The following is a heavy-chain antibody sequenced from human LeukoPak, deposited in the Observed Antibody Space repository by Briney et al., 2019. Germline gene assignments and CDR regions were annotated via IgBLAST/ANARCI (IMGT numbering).Heavy chain of an antibody. D-gene: IGHD5-12*01. CDR2: INPSGDNT. CDR3: ARDNSVGDSAWWFDP. J-gene: IGHJ5*02. Sequence: ASVKVSCKASGYTFTSCGISWVRQAPGQGLEWMGIINPSGDNTWYAQKFQGRVTMTRDMATSTDYMEVSSLRSEDTAVYYCARDNSVGDSAWWFDPWGQGTLVTVSS. V-gene: IGHV1-46*01. CDR1: GYTFTSCG.